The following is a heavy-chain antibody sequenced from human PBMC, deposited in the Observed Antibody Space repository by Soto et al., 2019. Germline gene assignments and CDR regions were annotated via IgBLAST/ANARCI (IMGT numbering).Heavy chain of an antibody. CDR3: ARGPQTSDF. CDR2: INTYNGKT. CDR1: GYIFTTYS. J-gene: IGHJ4*02. Sequence: QVQLVQSGAEVKKPGDSVKVSCKTSGYIFTTYSIAWVRQAPGQGLEWMGWINTYNGKTHYAQKFQGRVSVTTDPSTGTAYMELRSLTSDDTAVYYCARGPQTSDFWGQGTLVTVSS. D-gene: IGHD2-2*01. V-gene: IGHV1-18*04.